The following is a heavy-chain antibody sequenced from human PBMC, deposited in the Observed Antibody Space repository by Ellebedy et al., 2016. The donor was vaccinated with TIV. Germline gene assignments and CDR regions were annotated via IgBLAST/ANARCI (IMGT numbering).Heavy chain of an antibody. CDR2: IKEDGSER. Sequence: GGSLRLSXAASGFAFGTYWMSWVRQAPGKGLEWVANIKEDGSERYYVDSVKGRFTISRDNAKNSLYLQMNGLRAEDTAVYYCAGVPHYWGQGTLVTVSS. CDR3: AGVPHY. D-gene: IGHD6-6*01. V-gene: IGHV3-7*01. CDR1: GFAFGTYW. J-gene: IGHJ4*02.